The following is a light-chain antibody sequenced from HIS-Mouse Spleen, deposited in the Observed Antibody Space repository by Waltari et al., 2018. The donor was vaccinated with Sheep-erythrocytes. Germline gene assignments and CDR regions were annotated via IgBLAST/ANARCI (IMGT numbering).Light chain of an antibody. CDR3: QQFNIWT. CDR1: QGISSA. Sequence: AIQLTQSPSSLSASVADRVTITCRASQGISSALAWYQQKPGKAPKLLIYDASSLESGVPSRFSGSGSGTDFTLTISSLQPEDFATYYCQQFNIWTFGQGTKVEIK. CDR2: DAS. J-gene: IGKJ1*01. V-gene: IGKV1-13*02.